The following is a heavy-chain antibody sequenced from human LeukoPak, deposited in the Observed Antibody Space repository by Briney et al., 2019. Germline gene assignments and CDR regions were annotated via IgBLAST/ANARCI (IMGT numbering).Heavy chain of an antibody. CDR1: GVTFSNVW. Sequence: GGSLRLSCAASGVTFSNVWMTWVRQGPGKGLEWVGRIKSNADGGTTDYAAPVKGRFTISRDDSKNTLYLQMNILKTEDTAVYYCTRIYYDSSGPDYWGQGTLVTVSS. D-gene: IGHD3-22*01. J-gene: IGHJ4*02. CDR2: IKSNADGGTT. CDR3: TRIYYDSSGPDY. V-gene: IGHV3-15*01.